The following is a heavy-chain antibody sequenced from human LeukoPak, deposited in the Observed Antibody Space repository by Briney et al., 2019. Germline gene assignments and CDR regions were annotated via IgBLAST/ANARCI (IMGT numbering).Heavy chain of an antibody. J-gene: IGHJ4*02. CDR2: IHYTGST. D-gene: IGHD3-22*01. Sequence: TSETLSLTCTVSGGSISSYYWTWIRQPPGEGLEWIGYIHYTGSTNYNPSLESRVSISVDTSKKYFSLKLRSVTAADTAVYYCARVDDTSAIDYWGQGTLVTVSS. CDR1: GGSISSYY. CDR3: ARVDDTSAIDY. V-gene: IGHV4-59*01.